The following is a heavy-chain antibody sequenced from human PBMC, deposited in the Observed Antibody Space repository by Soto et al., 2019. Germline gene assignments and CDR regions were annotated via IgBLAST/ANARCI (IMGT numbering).Heavy chain of an antibody. CDR3: GREGASGSHIGY. J-gene: IGHJ4*02. D-gene: IGHD3-22*01. Sequence: QVQLVQSGAEVKKPGSSVKVSCKASGGTFSSYAISWVRQAPGQGLEWMGGIIPIFGTANYAQKFQGRVTITADESTRTVYMELSSLRSEDPAVYYCGREGASGSHIGYWGQGTVVTVSS. CDR1: GGTFSSYA. V-gene: IGHV1-69*01. CDR2: IIPIFGTA.